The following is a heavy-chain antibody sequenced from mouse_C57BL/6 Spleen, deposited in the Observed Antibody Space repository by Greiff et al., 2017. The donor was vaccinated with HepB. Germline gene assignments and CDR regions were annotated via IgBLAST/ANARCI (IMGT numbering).Heavy chain of an antibody. CDR1: GYTFTSYW. Sequence: VQLQQPGTELVKPGASVKLSCKASGYTFTSYWMHWVQQRPGKGLEWIGNINPSNGGTNYNEKFKSKATLTVDKSSSTAYMQLSSLTSEDSAVYYCARSCDITTVVARDYWGQGTTLTVSS. J-gene: IGHJ2*01. CDR2: INPSNGGT. CDR3: ARSCDITTVVARDY. D-gene: IGHD1-1*01. V-gene: IGHV1-53*01.